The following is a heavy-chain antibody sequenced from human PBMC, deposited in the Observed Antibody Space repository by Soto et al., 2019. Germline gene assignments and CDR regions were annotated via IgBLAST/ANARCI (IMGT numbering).Heavy chain of an antibody. Sequence: GESLKISCKGSGYSFTSYWIGWVRQMPGKGLEWMGIIYPGDSDTRYSPSFQGQVTISADKSISTAYLQWSSLKASDTAMYYCSRTSAAGKYYYGMDVWGQGTTVTVSS. CDR3: SRTSAAGKYYYGMDV. J-gene: IGHJ6*02. CDR1: GYSFTSYW. CDR2: IYPGDSDT. D-gene: IGHD6-13*01. V-gene: IGHV5-51*01.